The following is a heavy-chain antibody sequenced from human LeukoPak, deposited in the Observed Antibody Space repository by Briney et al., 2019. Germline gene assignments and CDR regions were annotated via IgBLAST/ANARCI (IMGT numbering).Heavy chain of an antibody. D-gene: IGHD2-15*01. CDR3: ARAGRVVRAFDI. J-gene: IGHJ3*02. Sequence: SETLSLTCTVSGGSISSSSYYWGWIRQPPGKGLEWIGSIYYSGSTYYNPSLKSRVTISVDTSKNQFSLKLSSVTAADTAVYYCARAGRVVRAFDIWGQGTMVTVSS. CDR1: GGSISSSSYY. CDR2: IYYSGST. V-gene: IGHV4-39*07.